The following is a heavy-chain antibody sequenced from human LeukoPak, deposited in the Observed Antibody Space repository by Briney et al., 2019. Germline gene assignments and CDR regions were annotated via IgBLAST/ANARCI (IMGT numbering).Heavy chain of an antibody. Sequence: ASVKVSCKASGYTFTGYYMHRVRQAPGQGLQYMGRINPNSGGTNYAPKFQDRVTLTRDTSISTAYMELGRLRSDDTAVYYCALTAVTTLDFDYWGQGTLVTVSS. V-gene: IGHV1-2*06. CDR2: INPNSGGT. D-gene: IGHD4-17*01. CDR1: GYTFTGYY. J-gene: IGHJ4*02. CDR3: ALTAVTTLDFDY.